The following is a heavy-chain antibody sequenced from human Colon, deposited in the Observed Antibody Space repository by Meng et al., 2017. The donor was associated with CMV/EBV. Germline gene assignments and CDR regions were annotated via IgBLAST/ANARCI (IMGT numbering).Heavy chain of an antibody. CDR3: ARDYKYDHNNYFDAFDI. CDR1: GFTFSSRW. CDR2: SNSDGSRT. V-gene: IGHV3-74*01. J-gene: IGHJ3*02. Sequence: GGSLRLSCAASGFTFSSRWMHWVRQVPGKGLVWVSRSNSDGSRTTYADSVKGRFTISRDNAKNTLYLQMNSLRADDTAVYYCARDYKYDHNNYFDAFDIWGQGTMVTVSS. D-gene: IGHD4-11*01.